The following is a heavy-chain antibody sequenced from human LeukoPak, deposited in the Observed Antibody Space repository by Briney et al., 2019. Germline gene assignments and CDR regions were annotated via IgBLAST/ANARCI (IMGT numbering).Heavy chain of an antibody. CDR1: GGSFSGYY. V-gene: IGHV4-34*01. CDR2: INHSGST. CDR3: ARDVVVVAARDYYGMDV. Sequence: SETLSLTCAVYGGSFSGYYWSWIRQPPGKGLEWIGEINHSGSTNYNPSLKSRVTISVDTSKNQFSLKLSSVTAADTAVYYCARDVVVVAARDYYGMDVWGQGTTVTVSS. D-gene: IGHD2-15*01. J-gene: IGHJ6*02.